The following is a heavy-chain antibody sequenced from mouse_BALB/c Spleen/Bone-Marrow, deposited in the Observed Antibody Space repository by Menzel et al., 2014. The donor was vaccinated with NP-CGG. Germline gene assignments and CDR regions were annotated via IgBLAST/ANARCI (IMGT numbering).Heavy chain of an antibody. J-gene: IGHJ1*01. V-gene: IGHV1-26*01. D-gene: IGHD2-3*01. Sequence: VQLKESGPELVKPGASVKMSCKASGYIFTDYYMKWVSHGKSLEWIGDINPINGDTFYNQKFKGKATLTVDRSSSTAYMQLDSLTSEDSAVYYCAMGVRLYWYFDVWGAGTTVTVSS. CDR2: INPINGDT. CDR1: GYIFTDYY. CDR3: AMGVRLYWYFDV.